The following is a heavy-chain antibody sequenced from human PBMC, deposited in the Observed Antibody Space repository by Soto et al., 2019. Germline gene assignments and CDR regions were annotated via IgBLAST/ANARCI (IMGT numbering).Heavy chain of an antibody. D-gene: IGHD6-19*01. CDR1: GGPFRSYA. Sequence: SSVKVSCKASGGPFRSYAISWVRQAPGQGLEWMGGVIPIFGTANYAQKFQGRVTITADESTSTAYMELSTLRSEDTAVYYCARALGYSSGRALHYSYGMDGWGQATTVTVSS. V-gene: IGHV1-69*13. J-gene: IGHJ6*02. CDR3: ARALGYSSGRALHYSYGMDG. CDR2: VIPIFGTA.